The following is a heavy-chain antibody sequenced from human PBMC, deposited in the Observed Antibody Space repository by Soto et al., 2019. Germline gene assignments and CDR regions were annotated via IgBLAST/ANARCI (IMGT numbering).Heavy chain of an antibody. J-gene: IGHJ4*02. CDR3: ARVAVAGVFDY. CDR1: GGSISGSSDY. CDR2: INYSGIT. Sequence: SETLSLTCTVSGGSISGSSDYWGWVRQPPGKGLEWIGNINYSGITYYNPTLKSRVTISVDTFKNQFSLKLNSVTAADTAVYYCARVAVAGVFDYWGQGTLVTVS. D-gene: IGHD3-10*01. V-gene: IGHV4-39*01.